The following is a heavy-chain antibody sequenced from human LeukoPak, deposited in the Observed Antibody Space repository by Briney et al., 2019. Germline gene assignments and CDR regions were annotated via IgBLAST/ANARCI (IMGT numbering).Heavy chain of an antibody. CDR3: ARASYYYDSSGYSYAFDI. CDR1: GGSISSSSYY. CDR2: IYYSGST. D-gene: IGHD3-22*01. Sequence: PSETLSLTCTVSGGSISSSSYYWGWIRQPPGKGLEWIGYIYYSGSTNYNPSLKSRVTISVDTSKNQFSLKLSSVTAADTAVYYCARASYYYDSSGYSYAFDIWGQGTMVTVSS. J-gene: IGHJ3*02. V-gene: IGHV4-61*05.